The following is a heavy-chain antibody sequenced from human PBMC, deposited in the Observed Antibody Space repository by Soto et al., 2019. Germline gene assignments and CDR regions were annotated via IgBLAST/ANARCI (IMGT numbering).Heavy chain of an antibody. CDR3: ATVATHSYTWIDP. CDR1: GFTFSTYW. D-gene: IGHD3-3*02. J-gene: IGHJ5*02. CDR2: INADGSTT. Sequence: EVQLVESGGGLVQPGGSLRLSCAASGFTFSTYWMHWVRQAPGKGLVWVSRINADGSTTTYADSVKGRFTISRDNAKNTLYLQMNSLRPEDTAVYFRATVATHSYTWIDPWGQGTLVTISS. V-gene: IGHV3-74*01.